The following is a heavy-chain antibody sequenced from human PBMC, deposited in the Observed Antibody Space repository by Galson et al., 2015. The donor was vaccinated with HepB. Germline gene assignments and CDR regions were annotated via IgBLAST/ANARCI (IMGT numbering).Heavy chain of an antibody. V-gene: IGHV3-23*01. D-gene: IGHD6-13*01. Sequence: SLRLSCAASGFTFGIYAMSWVRQAPGKGLEWVSAISGSGYSTYYTDSVKGRFIISRDNSKNTVYLQMNSLRAEDTALYYCAKAEQEQQLAEYYFDYWGQGILVTVSS. CDR2: ISGSGYST. CDR1: GFTFGIYA. CDR3: AKAEQEQQLAEYYFDY. J-gene: IGHJ4*02.